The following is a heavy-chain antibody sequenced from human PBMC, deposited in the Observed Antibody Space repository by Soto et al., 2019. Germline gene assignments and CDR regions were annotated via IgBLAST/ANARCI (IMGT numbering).Heavy chain of an antibody. Sequence: SETLSLTCTVSGGSISSGGYYWSWIRQHPGKGLEWIGYIYYSGSTYYNPSLKSRVTISVDTSKNQFSLKLSSVTAADTAVYFCAAAAGDPTTGSFGFDPWGQETLVTVSS. CDR2: IYYSGST. V-gene: IGHV4-31*03. CDR3: AAAAGDPTTGSFGFDP. CDR1: GGSISSGGYY. J-gene: IGHJ5*02. D-gene: IGHD6-13*01.